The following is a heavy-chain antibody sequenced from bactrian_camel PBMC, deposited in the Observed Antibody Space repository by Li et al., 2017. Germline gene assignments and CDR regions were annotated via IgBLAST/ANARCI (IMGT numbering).Heavy chain of an antibody. D-gene: IGHD1*01. J-gene: IGHJ4*01. CDR3: VRWWSG. Sequence: LVESGGGSVQAGGSLRLSCAASGYTYSRYCMGWFRQAPGKQREGVVSIDRDGRATYADSVKGRFTISRDDAKNTLYLQLNNLKTEDTARYYCVRWWSGWGQGTQVTVS. CDR2: IDRDGRA. V-gene: IGHV3S53*01. CDR1: GYTYSRYC.